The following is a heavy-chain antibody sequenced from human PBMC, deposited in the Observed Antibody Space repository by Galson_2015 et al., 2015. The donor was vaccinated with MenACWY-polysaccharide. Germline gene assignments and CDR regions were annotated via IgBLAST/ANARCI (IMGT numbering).Heavy chain of an antibody. CDR1: GFSLGAWY. V-gene: IGHV3-11*01. CDR2: ISKSGDSI. Sequence: SLRLSCAASGFSLGAWYMSWIRQAPGKGLEWLSYISKSGDSIYYGDSVKGRFAISRDNAKNSLYLQLNSLEVEDTAIYYCARGHYGLDVWGRGTTVTVSS. J-gene: IGHJ6*02. CDR3: ARGHYGLDV.